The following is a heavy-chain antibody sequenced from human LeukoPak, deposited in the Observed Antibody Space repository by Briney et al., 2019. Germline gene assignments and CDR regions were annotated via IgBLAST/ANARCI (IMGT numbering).Heavy chain of an antibody. J-gene: IGHJ6*03. CDR2: VYTSGIT. D-gene: IGHD3-9*01. CDR3: ARHNGFDRGYYYYMDV. Sequence: KPSETLSLTCTVSGGFINSYYWSWIRQPAGQGLEWSGRVYTSGITNYNPSPKSRITMSVDTSKNQFSLKLSSVTAADTAVYYCARHNGFDRGYYYYMDVWGKGTTVTVSS. CDR1: GGFINSYY. V-gene: IGHV4-4*07.